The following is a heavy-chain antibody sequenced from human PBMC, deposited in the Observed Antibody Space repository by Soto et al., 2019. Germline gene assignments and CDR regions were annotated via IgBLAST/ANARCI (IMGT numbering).Heavy chain of an antibody. CDR1: GFTFNTYS. D-gene: IGHD4-17*01. CDR2: THQSGRT. Sequence: GSLRLSCAASGFTFNTYSLNWVRQAPGKGLEWVGETHQSGRTNYNPSLKSRVTISVDKSKNHFSLKLSSVTAADTAVYYCARSEATVLDYWGQGTLVTVSS. V-gene: IGHV4-4*02. J-gene: IGHJ4*02. CDR3: ARSEATVLDY.